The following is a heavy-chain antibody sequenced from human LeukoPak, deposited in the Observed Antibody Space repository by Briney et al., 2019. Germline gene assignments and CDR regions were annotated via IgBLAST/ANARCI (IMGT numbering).Heavy chain of an antibody. V-gene: IGHV3-23*01. J-gene: IGHJ4*01. Sequence: GGSLRLSCAASGFTFSSYAMSWVRQAPGKALEWVSTISGNTYYADSVKGRFTVSRDNSKNTVYLQMNSLRVEDTAVYHCGKERYGSSSVVDYWGHGTLVTVSS. D-gene: IGHD6-6*01. CDR2: ISGNT. CDR3: GKERYGSSSVVDY. CDR1: GFTFSSYA.